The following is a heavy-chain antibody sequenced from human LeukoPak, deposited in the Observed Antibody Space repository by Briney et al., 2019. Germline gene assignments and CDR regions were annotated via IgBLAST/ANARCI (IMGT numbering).Heavy chain of an antibody. Sequence: GGSLSLSCAASGFTFSSYAMSWVRQAPGKGLEWASAIRGNGGRTYYAHAVKGRFTISRDNSKNTLYPQMKSQRAEDTAVYYCAKGDCSGGSCSSHYYYYGMDVWGQGTTVTVSS. CDR1: GFTFSSYA. CDR2: IRGNGGRT. V-gene: IGHV3-23*01. CDR3: AKGDCSGGSCSSHYYYYGMDV. J-gene: IGHJ6*02. D-gene: IGHD2-15*01.